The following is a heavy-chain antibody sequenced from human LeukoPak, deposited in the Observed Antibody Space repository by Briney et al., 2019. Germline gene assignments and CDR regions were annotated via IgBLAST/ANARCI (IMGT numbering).Heavy chain of an antibody. Sequence: SVKVSCKASGGTFSSYAISWVRQAPGQGLEWMGRIIPILGIANYAQKFQGRVTITADKSTSTAYMELSSLRSEDTAVYYCARDGGANRGMEWSHFDYWGQGTLVTVSS. J-gene: IGHJ4*02. D-gene: IGHD3-3*01. CDR3: ARDGGANRGMEWSHFDY. V-gene: IGHV1-69*04. CDR1: GGTFSSYA. CDR2: IIPILGIA.